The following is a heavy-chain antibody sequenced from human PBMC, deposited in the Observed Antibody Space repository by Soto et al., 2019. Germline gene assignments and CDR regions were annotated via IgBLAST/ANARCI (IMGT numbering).Heavy chain of an antibody. J-gene: IGHJ6*02. CDR2: IYSGGST. D-gene: IGHD6-19*01. CDR1: GFTVSSNY. CDR3: ARDARADTSAPHYYYYGMDV. V-gene: IGHV3-53*01. Sequence: EVQLVESGGGLIQPGGSLRLSCAASGFTVSSNYMSWVRQAPGKGLEWVSVIYSGGSTYYADSVKGRFTISRDNSKNTLYLQMNSLRAEDTAVYYCARDARADTSAPHYYYYGMDVWGQGTTVTVSS.